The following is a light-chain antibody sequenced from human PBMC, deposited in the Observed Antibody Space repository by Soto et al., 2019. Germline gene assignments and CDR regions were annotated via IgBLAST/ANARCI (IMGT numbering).Light chain of an antibody. CDR1: QSVSSY. J-gene: IGKJ5*01. CDR3: QQRSNWPT. V-gene: IGKV3-11*01. Sequence: EIVLPQSPATLSFSPGERATLSCRASQSVSSYLAWYQHKPGQAPRLLIYDASNRATGIPARFSGSGSGTDFTLTISSLEPEDFAVYYCQQRSNWPTFGQGTRLEI. CDR2: DAS.